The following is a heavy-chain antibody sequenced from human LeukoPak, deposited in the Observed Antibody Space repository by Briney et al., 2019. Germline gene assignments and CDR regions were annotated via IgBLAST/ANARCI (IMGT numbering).Heavy chain of an antibody. V-gene: IGHV3-30*02. CDR3: ARPQSPGQQLVPGFDY. Sequence: GESLKISCAASGFTFSSYGMHWVRQAPGKGLEWVAFIRYDGSNKYYADSVKGRFTISRDNSKNTLYLQMNSLRAEDTAVYYCARPQSPGQQLVPGFDYWGQGTLVTVSS. CDR1: GFTFSSYG. D-gene: IGHD6-6*01. J-gene: IGHJ4*02. CDR2: IRYDGSNK.